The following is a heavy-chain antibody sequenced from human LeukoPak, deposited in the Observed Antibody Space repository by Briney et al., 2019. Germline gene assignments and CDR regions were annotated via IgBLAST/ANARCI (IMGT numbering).Heavy chain of an antibody. J-gene: IGHJ3*01. D-gene: IGHD2-2*01. CDR1: GFTFSSYA. CDR3: ATEVGVSAAAFDL. V-gene: IGHV3-30-3*01. CDR2: ISYDGSNK. Sequence: GGSLRLSCAASGFTFSSYAMHWVRQAPGKGLEWVAVISYDGSNKYYADSVKGRFTISRDDARNSLYLQMNSLRAEDTAVYYCATEVGVSAAAFDLWGQGTMVTVSS.